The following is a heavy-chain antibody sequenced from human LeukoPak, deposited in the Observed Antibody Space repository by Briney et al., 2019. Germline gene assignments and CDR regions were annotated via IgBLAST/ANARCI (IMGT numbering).Heavy chain of an antibody. D-gene: IGHD1-1*01. CDR1: GYTFTVYY. CDR2: INPNSGDT. V-gene: IGHV1-2*02. CDR3: ARGGGQLERLGY. J-gene: IGHJ4*02. Sequence: ASVKVSCKASGYTFTVYYMHWVRQAPGQGREWMEWINPNSGDTNYAQKFQGRVTMTGDTSISTAYMEVSRLRSDDTAVYYCARGGGQLERLGYWGQGTLVTVSS.